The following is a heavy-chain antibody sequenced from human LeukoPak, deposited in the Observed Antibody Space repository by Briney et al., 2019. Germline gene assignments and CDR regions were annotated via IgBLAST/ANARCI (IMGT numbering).Heavy chain of an antibody. V-gene: IGHV3-9*01. J-gene: IGHJ4*02. CDR3: AKDVRTYSSGEVDY. CDR2: ISWNSGSI. D-gene: IGHD6-19*01. CDR1: GFTFDDYA. Sequence: GGSLRLSCAASGFTFDDYAMHWVRQTPGKGLEWVSGISWNSGSIGYAVSVKGRFTISRDNAKNSLYLQMNSLRAEDTALYYCAKDVRTYSSGEVDYWGQGTLVTVSS.